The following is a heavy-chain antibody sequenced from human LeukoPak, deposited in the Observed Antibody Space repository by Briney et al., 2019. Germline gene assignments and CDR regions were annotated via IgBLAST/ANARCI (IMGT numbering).Heavy chain of an antibody. J-gene: IGHJ4*02. V-gene: IGHV3-23*01. D-gene: IGHD1-1*01. CDR2: ISGSGGST. CDR3: AKVEGASKASVY. Sequence: TGGSLRLSCAASGFTFSNYAMTWVRQAPGKGLEWVSSISGSGGSTYYADSVKGRFTIPRDNSKNTLYLQMYSLRAEDTAVYYCAKVEGASKASVYWGQGALVTVSS. CDR1: GFTFSNYA.